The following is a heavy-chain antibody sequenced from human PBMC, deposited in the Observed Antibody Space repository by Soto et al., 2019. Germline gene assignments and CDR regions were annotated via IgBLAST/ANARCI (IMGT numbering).Heavy chain of an antibody. V-gene: IGHV3-7*05. Sequence: EVQLVESGGGLVQPGGSLRLSCAASGFTFSSYWMSWVRQAPGKGLEWVANIKQDGSEKYYVDSVKGRFTISRDNAKNSLYLQMNSLRAEDTAVYYCARGGYDFWSGYDPPPWFDPWGQGTLVTVSS. CDR1: GFTFSSYW. CDR3: ARGGYDFWSGYDPPPWFDP. CDR2: IKQDGSEK. D-gene: IGHD3-3*01. J-gene: IGHJ5*02.